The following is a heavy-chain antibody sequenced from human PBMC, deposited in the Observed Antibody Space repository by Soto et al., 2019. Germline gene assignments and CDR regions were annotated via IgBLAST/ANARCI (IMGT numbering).Heavy chain of an antibody. V-gene: IGHV1-3*01. D-gene: IGHD5-12*01. J-gene: IGHJ4*02. CDR3: ARWSGYDYYFDY. CDR1: GYTFNNYA. Sequence: QVQLVQSGAEVKKPGASVKVSCEASGYTFNNYAMHWVRQAPGQRLEWMGYISGGNGNTKYSEKLEGRVAITRDTSASTDYLELSSSSSEDTAVYYSARWSGYDYYFDYWGQGTLVIGSS. CDR2: ISGGNGNT.